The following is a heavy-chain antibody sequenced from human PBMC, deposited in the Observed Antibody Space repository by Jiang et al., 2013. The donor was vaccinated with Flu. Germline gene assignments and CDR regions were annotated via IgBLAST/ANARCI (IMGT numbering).Heavy chain of an antibody. V-gene: IGHV5-10-1*01. CDR3: ARDRYSAYDYPFFDY. Sequence: SFQGHVTISADRSISTAYLQWSSLKASDTAMYYCARDRYSAYDYPFFDYWGQGTLVTVSS. J-gene: IGHJ4*02. D-gene: IGHD5-12*01.